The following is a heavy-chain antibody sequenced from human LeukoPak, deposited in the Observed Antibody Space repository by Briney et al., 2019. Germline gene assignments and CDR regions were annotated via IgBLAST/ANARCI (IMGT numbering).Heavy chain of an antibody. V-gene: IGHV4-38-2*02. Sequence: SETLSLTCIVSSYSISSGFYWGWLRLPPGKGLEWIGNVYHTGRTYYNPSLKSRVIISVDTSKNQFSLKFSSVTAADTAVYYCASSSWALDYWGQGALVTVSS. J-gene: IGHJ4*02. D-gene: IGHD6-13*01. CDR1: SYSISSGFY. CDR3: ASSSWALDY. CDR2: VYHTGRT.